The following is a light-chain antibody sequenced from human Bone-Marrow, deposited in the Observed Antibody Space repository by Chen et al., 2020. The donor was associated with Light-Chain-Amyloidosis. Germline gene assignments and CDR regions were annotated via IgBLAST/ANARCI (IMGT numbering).Light chain of an antibody. J-gene: IGLJ1*01. CDR2: EVT. CDR3: SSYTLTNTLV. Sequence: QSALTQPASVSGSPGQSITISCTGTSSDVGGDNHVSWYQQHPDKAPKLKIYEVTNRPSWVPDRFSGSKSANTASLTISGLQTEDEADYFCSSYTLTNTLVFGSGTRVTVL. CDR1: SSDVGGDNH. V-gene: IGLV2-14*01.